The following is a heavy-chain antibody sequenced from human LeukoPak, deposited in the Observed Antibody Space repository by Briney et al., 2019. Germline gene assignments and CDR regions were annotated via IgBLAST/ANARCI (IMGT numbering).Heavy chain of an antibody. CDR2: VSGGGGTT. J-gene: IGHJ4*02. V-gene: IGHV3-23*01. CDR1: GGTFSSYA. CDR3: AKDMGYCSSATCYGLDY. Sequence: ASVKVSCKASGGTFSSYAISWVRQAPGKGLEWVSTVSGGGGTTYYADSVKGRFTISRDNSKNTLFLQMNSLRAEDTAIYYCAKDMGYCSSATCYGLDYWGQGTLVTVSS. D-gene: IGHD2-2*01.